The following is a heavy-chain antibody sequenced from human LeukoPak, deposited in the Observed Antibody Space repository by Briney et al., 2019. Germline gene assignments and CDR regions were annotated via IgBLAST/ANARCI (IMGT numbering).Heavy chain of an antibody. D-gene: IGHD3-10*01. CDR3: ARDRKWFGVNYYYYYYMDV. J-gene: IGHJ6*03. V-gene: IGHV1-18*01. CDR2: ISAYNGNT. Sequence: VASVKVSCKASGYTFTSYGISWVRQAHGDGLEWMGWISAYNGNTNYAQKLQGRVTMTTDTSTSTAYMELRSLRSDDTAVYYCARDRKWFGVNYYYYYYMDVWGKGTTVTVSS. CDR1: GYTFTSYG.